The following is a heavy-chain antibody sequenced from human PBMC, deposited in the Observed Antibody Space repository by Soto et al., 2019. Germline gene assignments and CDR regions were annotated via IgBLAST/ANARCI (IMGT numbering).Heavy chain of an antibody. Sequence: QVQLVQSGAEVKRPGASVKVSCKSSGYTFTTYAIHWVRQAPGQRLQWMGWINAGSGNTKYSQDFQGRVTFTRDTSATTSYMELRSLRSDDTAVYYCARDGAANYDILTGYFSVGMDVWGQGTSVTVSS. V-gene: IGHV1-3*01. CDR2: INAGSGNT. CDR3: ARDGAANYDILTGYFSVGMDV. J-gene: IGHJ6*02. CDR1: GYTFTTYA. D-gene: IGHD3-9*01.